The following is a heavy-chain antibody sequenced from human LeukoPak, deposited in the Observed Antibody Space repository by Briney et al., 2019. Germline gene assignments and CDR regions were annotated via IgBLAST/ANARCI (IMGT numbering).Heavy chain of an antibody. Sequence: SVKVSCKASGGTFSSYAISWVRQAPGQGLEWMGGIIPIFGTTDYAQKFQGRVTITADESTSTAYMELSSLRSEDTAVYYCAREGLGSCSSTSCHNWFDPWGQGTLVTVSS. J-gene: IGHJ5*02. CDR2: IIPIFGTT. D-gene: IGHD2-2*01. V-gene: IGHV1-69*13. CDR3: AREGLGSCSSTSCHNWFDP. CDR1: GGTFSSYA.